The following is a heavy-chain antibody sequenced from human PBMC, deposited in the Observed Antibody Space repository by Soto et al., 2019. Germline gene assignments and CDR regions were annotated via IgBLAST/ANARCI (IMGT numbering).Heavy chain of an antibody. CDR1: GGSISSYY. J-gene: IGHJ6*02. D-gene: IGHD3-9*01. Sequence: PSETLSLTCTVSGGSISSYYWSWIRQPPGKGLEWIGYIYYSGSTNYNPSLKSRVTISVDTSKNQFSPKLSSVTAADTAVYYCARDRSTADTDYYYGMDVWGQGTTVTVSS. CDR2: IYYSGST. CDR3: ARDRSTADTDYYYGMDV. V-gene: IGHV4-59*01.